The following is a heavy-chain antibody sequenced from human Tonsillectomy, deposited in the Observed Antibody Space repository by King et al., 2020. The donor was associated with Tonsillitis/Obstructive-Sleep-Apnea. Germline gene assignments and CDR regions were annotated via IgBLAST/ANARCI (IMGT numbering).Heavy chain of an antibody. J-gene: IGHJ4*02. CDR3: ASQLGYCSGCSCFDY. Sequence: QLVQSGAEVKKPGESLKISCKGSGYSFTSYWIGWVRQMPGKGLEWMGIIYPGDSDTRYSPSFQGQVTISADKSISNAYLQWSSLMASDTAMYYCASQLGYCSGCSCFDYWGQGTLVTVSS. D-gene: IGHD2-15*01. CDR2: IYPGDSDT. CDR1: GYSFTSYW. V-gene: IGHV5-51*03.